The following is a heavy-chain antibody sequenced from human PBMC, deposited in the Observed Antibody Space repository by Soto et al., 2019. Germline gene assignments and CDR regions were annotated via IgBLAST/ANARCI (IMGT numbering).Heavy chain of an antibody. CDR1: GGSFSGYY. CDR3: ARGRGYYYGSGSYYKPHFDY. V-gene: IGHV4-34*01. D-gene: IGHD3-10*01. Sequence: QVQLQQWGAGLLKPSETLSLTCAVYGGSFSGYYWSWIRQPPGKGLEWIGEINHSGSTNYNPSIKSRVTISVDTSKNQFSLKLSSVTAADTAVYYCARGRGYYYGSGSYYKPHFDYWGQGTLVTVSS. CDR2: INHSGST. J-gene: IGHJ4*02.